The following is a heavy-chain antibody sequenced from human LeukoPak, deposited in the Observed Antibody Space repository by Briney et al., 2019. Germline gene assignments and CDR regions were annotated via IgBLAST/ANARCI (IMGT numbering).Heavy chain of an antibody. Sequence: SVKVSCKDSGGTFSSYAISWVRQAPGQGLEWMGRIIPIFGTANYAQKFQGRVTITTDESTSTAYMELSSLRSEDTAVYYCARERDYYYYMDVWGKGTTVTVSS. CDR2: IIPIFGTA. J-gene: IGHJ6*03. V-gene: IGHV1-69*05. CDR3: ARERDYYYYMDV. CDR1: GGTFSSYA.